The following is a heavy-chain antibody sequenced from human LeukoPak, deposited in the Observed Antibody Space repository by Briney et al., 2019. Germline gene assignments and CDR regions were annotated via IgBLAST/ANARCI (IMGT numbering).Heavy chain of an antibody. J-gene: IGHJ6*04. D-gene: IGHD3-10*02. CDR3: AELGITMIGGV. CDR1: GFTFNTYT. Sequence: QPGGSLRLSCAASGFTFNTYTMHWVRQAPGKGLEWVAVISYDGGNKYYADSGKGRFTISRDNSKNTLYLQLNSLRAEDTAVYYCAELGITMIGGVWGKGTTVTISS. CDR2: ISYDGGNK. V-gene: IGHV3-30*04.